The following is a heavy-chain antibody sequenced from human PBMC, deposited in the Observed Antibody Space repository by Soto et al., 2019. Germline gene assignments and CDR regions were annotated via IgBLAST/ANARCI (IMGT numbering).Heavy chain of an antibody. Sequence: GESLKISCKGFGYNFTRDWIGWVRQMPGKGLEWMGIIYPGDSDTRYSPSFEGQVSISADKSVSTAYLQWSSLKASDTAMYYCARRGVTGGLDVWGQGTTVTVSS. D-gene: IGHD2-8*02. J-gene: IGHJ6*02. CDR2: IYPGDSDT. CDR3: ARRGVTGGLDV. CDR1: GYNFTRDW. V-gene: IGHV5-51*01.